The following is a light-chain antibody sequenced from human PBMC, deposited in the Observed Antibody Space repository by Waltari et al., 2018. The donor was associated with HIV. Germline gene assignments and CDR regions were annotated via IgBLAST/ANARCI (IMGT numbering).Light chain of an antibody. V-gene: IGLV2-14*01. CDR2: EVS. Sequence: QSALTQPAAVSGSPGRSLTISCPGPRGDVGTYNYVSWYQQLPGKAPKLIIYEVSNRPSGLSNRFSGSKSGNTASLTISGLQAEDEGYYYCSSYTSRDTFVFGTGTEVTVL. J-gene: IGLJ1*01. CDR3: SSYTSRDTFV. CDR1: RGDVGTYNY.